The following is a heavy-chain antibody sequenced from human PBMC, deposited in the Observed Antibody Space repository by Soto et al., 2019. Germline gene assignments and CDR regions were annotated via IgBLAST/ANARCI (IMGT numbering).Heavy chain of an antibody. Sequence: PGGSLRLSCAASGFTFSSYAMHWVRQAPGKGLEWVAVISYDGSNKYYADSVKDRFTISRDNSKNTLYLQMNSLRAEDTAVYYFARGGGGGSYSYYYGMDVWGQGPTVTVSS. V-gene: IGHV3-30-3*01. CDR3: ARGGGGGSYSYYYGMDV. CDR1: GFTFSSYA. J-gene: IGHJ6*02. CDR2: ISYDGSNK. D-gene: IGHD1-26*01.